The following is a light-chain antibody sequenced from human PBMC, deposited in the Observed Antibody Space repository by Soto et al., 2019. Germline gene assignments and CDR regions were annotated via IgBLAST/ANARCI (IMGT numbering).Light chain of an antibody. J-gene: IGKJ2*01. CDR1: QHVSSN. Sequence: EIVMTQSPATLSVSPGGSATLSCRASQHVSSNFAWYRQKPGPAPTLLIYRASTRATGIPARFSGSGSGTEFPLTISSLQSEDFAVYYCQQYNNWPYTFGQGTKLEIK. CDR2: RAS. CDR3: QQYNNWPYT. V-gene: IGKV3-15*01.